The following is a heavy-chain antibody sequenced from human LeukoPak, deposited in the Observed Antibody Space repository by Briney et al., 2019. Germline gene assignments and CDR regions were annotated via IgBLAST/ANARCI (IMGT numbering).Heavy chain of an antibody. Sequence: SETLSLTCTVSGYSISNGYYWVWIRPPPGKGLEWIGSLYHSDSVYYNTALKSRVSMSGETSKNQFSLKLSFVTAADTAVYYCARHHDSYYYYYIDVWGSGTTVTVSS. CDR1: GYSISNGYY. V-gene: IGHV4-38-2*02. J-gene: IGHJ6*03. CDR3: ARHHDSYYYYYIDV. CDR2: LYHSDSV. D-gene: IGHD1-14*01.